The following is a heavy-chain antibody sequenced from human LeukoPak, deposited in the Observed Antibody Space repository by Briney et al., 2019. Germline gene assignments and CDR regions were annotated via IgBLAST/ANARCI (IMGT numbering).Heavy chain of an antibody. D-gene: IGHD1-26*01. CDR2: INHSGST. CDR1: GGSFSGYY. Sequence: PSETLSLTCAVYGGSFSGYYWSWIRQPPGKGLEWIGEINHSGSTNYNPSLKSRVTISVDTSKNQFSLKLSSVTAADTAVYYCARRRLSGSYYVFGYWGQGTLVTVSS. CDR3: ARRRLSGSYYVFGY. J-gene: IGHJ4*02. V-gene: IGHV4-34*01.